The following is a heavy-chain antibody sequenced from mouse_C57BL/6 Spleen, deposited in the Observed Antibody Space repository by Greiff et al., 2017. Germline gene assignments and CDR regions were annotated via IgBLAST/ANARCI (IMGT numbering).Heavy chain of an antibody. D-gene: IGHD1-3*01. CDR2: IWGDGST. CDR1: GFSLTSYG. J-gene: IGHJ4*01. CDR3: AKEAQDYAMDY. Sequence: VQLVESGPGLVAPSQSLSITCPVSGFSLTSYGVSWVRQPPGKGLEWLGVIWGDGSTNYPSARISRLSISKDNSKSQVFLKLNSLQTDDTATYYCAKEAQDYAMDYWGQGSSVTVSS. V-gene: IGHV2-3*01.